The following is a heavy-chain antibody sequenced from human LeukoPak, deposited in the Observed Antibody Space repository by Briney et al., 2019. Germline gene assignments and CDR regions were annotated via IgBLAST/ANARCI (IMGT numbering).Heavy chain of an antibody. CDR3: AKSLLYCSGGSCAFDY. CDR2: ISGCGGST. J-gene: IGHJ4*02. D-gene: IGHD2-15*01. Sequence: GGSLRLSCAASGFTLSSYAMSWVRQAPGKGLEWVSAISGCGGSTYYADSVKGRFTISRDNSKNTLYLQMSSLRAEDTAVYYCAKSLLYCSGGSCAFDYWGQGTLVTVSS. V-gene: IGHV3-23*01. CDR1: GFTLSSYA.